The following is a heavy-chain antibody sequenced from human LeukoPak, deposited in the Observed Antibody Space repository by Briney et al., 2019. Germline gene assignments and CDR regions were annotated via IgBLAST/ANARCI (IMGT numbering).Heavy chain of an antibody. V-gene: IGHV3-30*02. CDR3: AKDPSLGIGYYFDY. J-gene: IGHJ4*02. CDR1: GFTFSSYG. Sequence: PGGSLRLSCVASGFTFSSYGMHWVRQAPGKGLEWVAFIRYDGSNKYYADSVKGRFTISGDNSKNTLYLQMNSLRAEDTAVYYCAKDPSLGIGYYFDYWGQGTLVTVSS. CDR2: IRYDGSNK. D-gene: IGHD7-27*01.